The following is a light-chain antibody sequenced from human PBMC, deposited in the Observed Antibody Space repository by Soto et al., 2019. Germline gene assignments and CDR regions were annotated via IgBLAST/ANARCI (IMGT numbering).Light chain of an antibody. CDR3: VLYMGSGIWV. J-gene: IGLJ3*02. Sequence: VVTQEPSFSVSPGGTVTLTCGLSSGSVSTSYYPSWYQQTPGQAPRTLIYSTNTRSSGVPDRFSGSILGNKAALTITGAQADDESDYYCVLYMGSGIWVFGGGTKVTVL. V-gene: IGLV8-61*01. CDR2: STN. CDR1: SGSVSTSYY.